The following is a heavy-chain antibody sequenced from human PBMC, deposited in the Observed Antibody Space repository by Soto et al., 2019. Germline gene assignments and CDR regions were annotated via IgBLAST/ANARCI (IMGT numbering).Heavy chain of an antibody. D-gene: IGHD1-26*01. V-gene: IGHV3-53*01. CDR1: GFTVSSNY. CDR3: ARWYVGGTWFDP. CDR2: IYSGGST. Sequence: EVQLVESGGGLIQPGGSLRLSCAASGFTVSSNYMSWVRQAPGKGLEWVSVIYSGGSTYYADSVKGRFTISRDNSKNTLCLQMNGLVAEDTAVYYCARWYVGGTWFDPWGQGNLVTVSS. J-gene: IGHJ5*02.